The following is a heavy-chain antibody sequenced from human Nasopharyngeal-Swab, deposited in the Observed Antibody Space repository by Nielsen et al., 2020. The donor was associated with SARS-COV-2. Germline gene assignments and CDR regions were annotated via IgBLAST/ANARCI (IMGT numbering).Heavy chain of an antibody. V-gene: IGHV3-48*04. CDR3: ARDPPADFWSGYYLDY. CDR2: ISSSNSTI. J-gene: IGHJ4*02. Sequence: VRQAPGKGLEWVSYISSSNSTIYYADSVKGRFTISRDNAKNSLYLQMNSLRAEDTAVYYCARDPPADFWSGYYLDYWGQGTPVTVSS. D-gene: IGHD3-3*01.